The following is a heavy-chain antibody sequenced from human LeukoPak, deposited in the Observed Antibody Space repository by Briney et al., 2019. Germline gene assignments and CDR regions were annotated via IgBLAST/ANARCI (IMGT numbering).Heavy chain of an antibody. Sequence: ASVKVSCKASGYTFTTYAIHWVRQAPGQRLEWMGWINAGNGNTKYSQKFQDRVTITRDTSASTAYMEVSSLRSEDTAVYYCARAPYSGSYYTDWGQGTLVTVSS. CDR3: ARAPYSGSYYTD. D-gene: IGHD1-26*01. CDR2: INAGNGNT. V-gene: IGHV1-3*01. J-gene: IGHJ4*02. CDR1: GYTFTTYA.